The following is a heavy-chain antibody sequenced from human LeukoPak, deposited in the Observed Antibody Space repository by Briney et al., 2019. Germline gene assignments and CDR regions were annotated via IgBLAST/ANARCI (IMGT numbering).Heavy chain of an antibody. D-gene: IGHD6-13*01. CDR1: GYTFTGYY. CDR3: ARVIQEQQLVHGYDAFDI. V-gene: IGHV1-2*02. Sequence: ASVKVSCKASGYTFTGYYMHWVRQAPGQGLEWMGWINPNSGGTNYAQKFQGRVTMTRDTSISTAYMELSRLRSDDTAVYYCARVIQEQQLVHGYDAFDIWGQGTMVTVSS. CDR2: INPNSGGT. J-gene: IGHJ3*02.